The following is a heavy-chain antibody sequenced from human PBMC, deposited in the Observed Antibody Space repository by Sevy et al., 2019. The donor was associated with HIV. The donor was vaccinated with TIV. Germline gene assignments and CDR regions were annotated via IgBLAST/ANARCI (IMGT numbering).Heavy chain of an antibody. J-gene: IGHJ6*02. V-gene: IGHV3-7*01. D-gene: IGHD5-12*01. CDR2: IKQDGSEK. CDR1: GFTFSRYW. Sequence: GGSLRLSCAASGFTFSRYWMSWVRQAPGKGLEWVANIKQDGSEKYYVDSVKGRFTISRDNAKKSLFLQMNSLRADDTAVYYCASDRDDSSGFGMDVWGQGTTVTVSS. CDR3: ASDRDDSSGFGMDV.